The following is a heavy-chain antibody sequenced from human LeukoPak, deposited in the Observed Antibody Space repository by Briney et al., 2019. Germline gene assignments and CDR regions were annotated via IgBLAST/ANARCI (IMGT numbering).Heavy chain of an antibody. Sequence: ASVKVSYKASGYTFTSYGISWVRQAPGQGLEWMGWISAYNGNTNYAQKLQGRVTMTTDTSTSTAYMELRSLRSDDTAVYYCARDALFLGYCSSTSCYSWFDPWGQGTLVTVSS. D-gene: IGHD2-2*01. CDR2: ISAYNGNT. J-gene: IGHJ5*02. CDR3: ARDALFLGYCSSTSCYSWFDP. CDR1: GYTFTSYG. V-gene: IGHV1-18*01.